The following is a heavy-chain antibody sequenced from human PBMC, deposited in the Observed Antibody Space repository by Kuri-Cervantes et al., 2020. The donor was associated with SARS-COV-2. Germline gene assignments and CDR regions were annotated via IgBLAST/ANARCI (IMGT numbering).Heavy chain of an antibody. D-gene: IGHD3-16*01. J-gene: IGHJ4*02. Sequence: GESLKISCAASGFTFSSYAMSWVRQAPGKGLEWVSAISGSGGSTYYADSVKGRFTISRDNSKNTLYLQMNSLRAEDTAAYYCAKAAYYDYVPDYWGQGTLVTVSS. CDR3: AKAAYYDYVPDY. CDR2: ISGSGGST. V-gene: IGHV3-23*01. CDR1: GFTFSSYA.